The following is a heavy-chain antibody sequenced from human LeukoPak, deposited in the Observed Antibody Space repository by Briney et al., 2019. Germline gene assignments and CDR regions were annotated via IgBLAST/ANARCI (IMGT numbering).Heavy chain of an antibody. D-gene: IGHD4-17*01. CDR2: ISASGGNT. J-gene: IGHJ4*02. Sequence: GGSLRLSCAASGLTFSSYVMSWVRQAPGRGLQWVSGISASGGNTYYADSVKGRFTISRDNSKNTLYLQMNSLRAEDTAVYYCARETGSAVGSTDFDYWGQGTLVTVSS. V-gene: IGHV3-23*01. CDR1: GLTFSSYV. CDR3: ARETGSAVGSTDFDY.